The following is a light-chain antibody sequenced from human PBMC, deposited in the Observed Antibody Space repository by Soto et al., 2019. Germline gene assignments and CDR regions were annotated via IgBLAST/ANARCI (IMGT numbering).Light chain of an antibody. V-gene: IGLV2-14*01. Sequence: QSALTQPASVSGSPGQSITISCTGTSSDVGGYNYVAWYQQHPDKAPKLMIFEVTNRPSGASDRFSGSKSGNTASLTISGLLAKDGADYYCSSNTSTSTLVFGTGPKLTVL. CDR1: SSDVGGYNY. J-gene: IGLJ1*01. CDR3: SSNTSTSTLV. CDR2: EVT.